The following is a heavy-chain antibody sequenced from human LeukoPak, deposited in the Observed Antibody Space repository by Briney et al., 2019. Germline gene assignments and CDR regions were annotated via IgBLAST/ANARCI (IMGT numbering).Heavy chain of an antibody. CDR1: GFTFGSYS. J-gene: IGHJ6*03. CDR3: ARERGEYDILTGYTPKYYYYYMDV. V-gene: IGHV3-48*01. D-gene: IGHD3-9*01. Sequence: GGSLRLSCAASGFTFGSYSMNWVRQAPGKGLEWVSYISSSSSTIYYADSVKGRFTISRDNAKNSLYLQMNSLRAEDTAVYYCARERGEYDILTGYTPKYYYYYMDVWGKGTTVTVSS. CDR2: ISSSSSTI.